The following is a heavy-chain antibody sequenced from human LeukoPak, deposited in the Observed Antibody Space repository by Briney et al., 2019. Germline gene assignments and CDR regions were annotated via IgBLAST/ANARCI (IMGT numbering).Heavy chain of an antibody. Sequence: GGSLRLSCAASGFTFSSYSMNWVRQAPGKGLEWVSSISGSSSYIYYADSVKGRFTISRDNAKNSLYLQMNSLRAEDTAVYYCATTRIADYYMDVWGKGTTVTISS. CDR1: GFTFSSYS. J-gene: IGHJ6*03. CDR3: ATTRIADYYMDV. CDR2: ISGSSSYI. V-gene: IGHV3-21*01. D-gene: IGHD6-13*01.